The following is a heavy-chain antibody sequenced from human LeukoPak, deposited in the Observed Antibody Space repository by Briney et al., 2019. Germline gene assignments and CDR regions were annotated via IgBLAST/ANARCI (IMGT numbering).Heavy chain of an antibody. V-gene: IGHV3-30*01. CDR2: ISYDGSNK. Sequence: GRSLRLSCAASGFTFSSYAMHWVRQAPDKGLEWVAVISYDGSNKYYADSVKGRFTISRDNSKNTLYLQMNSLRAEDTAVYYCARGDDILTGYYILFYWGQGTLVTVSS. CDR3: ARGDDILTGYYILFY. CDR1: GFTFSSYA. D-gene: IGHD3-9*01. J-gene: IGHJ4*02.